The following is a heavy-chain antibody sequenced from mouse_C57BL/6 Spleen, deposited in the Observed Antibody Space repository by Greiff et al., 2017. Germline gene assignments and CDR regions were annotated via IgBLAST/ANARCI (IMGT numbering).Heavy chain of an antibody. CDR1: GYTFPDYY. Sequence: VPLQQSGAELVQPWASVTISCKASGYTFPDYYINWVKPRPGQGLEWIGKIGPGRGSTSYNEKFKGKATLTADKSSSTAYMQLSSLTSEDSAVYFWASGSWDGTQFDYWGQGTTLTVSS. CDR2: IGPGRGST. CDR3: ASGSWDGTQFDY. D-gene: IGHD4-1*01. J-gene: IGHJ2*01. V-gene: IGHV1-77*01.